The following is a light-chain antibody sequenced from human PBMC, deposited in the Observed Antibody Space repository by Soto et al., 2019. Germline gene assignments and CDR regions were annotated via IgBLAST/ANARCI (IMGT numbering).Light chain of an antibody. J-gene: IGKJ4*01. CDR1: QTISNN. CDR2: GAS. CDR3: QQRSNWPSLT. Sequence: EVVMTQSPATLSVSPGERATLSCRASQTISNNLAWYQQKPGQAPRLLIYGASTRATGIPARFSGGGSGTEFTLTISSLQSEDSAVYYCQQRSNWPSLTFGGGTKVEIK. V-gene: IGKV3-15*01.